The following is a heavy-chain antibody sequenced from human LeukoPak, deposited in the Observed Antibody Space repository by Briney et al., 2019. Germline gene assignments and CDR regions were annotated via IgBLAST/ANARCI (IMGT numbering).Heavy chain of an antibody. CDR2: VYHNGST. CDR3: ARLAIAVTPYYFDF. J-gene: IGHJ4*02. V-gene: IGHV4-4*02. Sequence: SGTLSLTCAVSGGSISSSNWWSWVRQPPGKGLEWIGEVYHNGSTNYNASLESRVTISIDKSKNQFSLKLSSVTAADTAVYYCARLAIAVTPYYFDFWGQGTLVTVSS. D-gene: IGHD6-19*01. CDR1: GGSISSSNW.